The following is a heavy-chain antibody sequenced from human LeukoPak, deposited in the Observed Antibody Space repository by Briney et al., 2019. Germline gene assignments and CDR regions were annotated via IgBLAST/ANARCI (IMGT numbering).Heavy chain of an antibody. V-gene: IGHV3-33*01. CDR2: IWYDGSNK. D-gene: IGHD5-24*01. J-gene: IGHJ4*02. CDR1: GFTFSSYG. Sequence: GGSLRLSCAASGFTFSSYGMHWVRQAPGKGLEWVAVIWYDGSNKYYADSVKGRFTISRDNSKNTLYLQINSLRAEDTAMYYCARDRIGSRDGYNRLDYWGQGTLVTVSS. CDR3: ARDRIGSRDGYNRLDY.